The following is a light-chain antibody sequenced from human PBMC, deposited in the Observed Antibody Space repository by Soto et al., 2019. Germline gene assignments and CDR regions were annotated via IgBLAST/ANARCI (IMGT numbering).Light chain of an antibody. J-gene: IGKJ4*01. Sequence: EIVLTQSPGTLSLSPGERATLSCRASQSVSSSYLAWYQQKPGQAPRLLIYGASSRATGIPDRLSGSGSGTDFTLTISSLELVDFAVYYFQQYGSSPLSFGGGTKVVIK. CDR1: QSVSSSY. CDR3: QQYGSSPLS. V-gene: IGKV3-20*01. CDR2: GAS.